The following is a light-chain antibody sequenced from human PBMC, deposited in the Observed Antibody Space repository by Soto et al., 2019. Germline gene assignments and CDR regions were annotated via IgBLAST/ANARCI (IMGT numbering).Light chain of an antibody. J-gene: IGKJ1*01. CDR2: GAS. CDR3: QQYGSSPWT. V-gene: IGKV3-20*01. CDR1: QSVSSSY. Sequence: EIVLTQSPGTLSLSPGERATLSCRASQSVSSSYLAWYQQKPGQAPRLRISGASSRATGIPEKFSGSGSGTDFTLTISRLEPEDFAVYYCQQYGSSPWTFGQGTKVEIK.